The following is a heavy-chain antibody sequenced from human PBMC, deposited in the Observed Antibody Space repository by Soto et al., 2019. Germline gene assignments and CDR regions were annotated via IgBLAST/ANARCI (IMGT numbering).Heavy chain of an antibody. Sequence: SETLSLTCAVYGGSFSGYYWSWIRQPPGKGLEWIGEINHSGSTNYNPSLKSRVTISVDTSKNQFSLKLSSVTAADTAVYYCARGGIRIAAAAIYNWFDPWGQGTLVTVSS. J-gene: IGHJ5*02. CDR3: ARGGIRIAAAAIYNWFDP. CDR2: INHSGST. CDR1: GGSFSGYY. D-gene: IGHD6-13*01. V-gene: IGHV4-34*01.